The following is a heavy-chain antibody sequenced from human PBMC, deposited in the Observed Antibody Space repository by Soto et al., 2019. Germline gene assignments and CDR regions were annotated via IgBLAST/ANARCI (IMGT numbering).Heavy chain of an antibody. CDR1: GYTFTSYG. V-gene: IGHV1-18*04. Sequence: QVQLVQSGAEVKKPGASVKVSCKASGYTFTSYGISWVRQAPGQGLEWMGWISAYNGNTNYAQKLQGRVTMTTDTSTSTAYMELRSLRSDDTAVYYCARVREYSSSWYRYYYYGMDVWGQGTTVTVSS. CDR2: ISAYNGNT. J-gene: IGHJ6*02. D-gene: IGHD6-13*01. CDR3: ARVREYSSSWYRYYYYGMDV.